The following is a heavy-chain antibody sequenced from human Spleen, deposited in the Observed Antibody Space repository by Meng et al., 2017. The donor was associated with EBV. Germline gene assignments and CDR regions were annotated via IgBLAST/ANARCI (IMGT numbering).Heavy chain of an antibody. CDR3: VKVTGTPLGYWYFDL. CDR1: GGTYSIYY. CDR2: SNHSGGT. D-gene: IGHD1-20*01. V-gene: IGHV4-34*01. Sequence: QAQLQHGDAELLKPAEPFSLTGAVYGGTYSIYYWSWIRHPPGKELEWSGESNHSGGTNYNPSLKSRVTISVDTSKNQRSLKVSFMTAADTAVYYCVKVTGTPLGYWYFDLWGRGTLVTVSS. J-gene: IGHJ2*01.